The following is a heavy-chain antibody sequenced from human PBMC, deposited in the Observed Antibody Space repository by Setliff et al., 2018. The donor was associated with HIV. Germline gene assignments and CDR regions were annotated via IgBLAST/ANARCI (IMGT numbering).Heavy chain of an antibody. CDR1: GYTFTNYD. CDR2: MNPNSGNT. CDR3: ARVFSGISGWFLFDY. J-gene: IGHJ4*02. Sequence: ASVKVSCKASGYTFTNYDINWVRQATGQGLEWMGWMNPNSGNTGYAQKFQGRVTITRDTSARTAYMELSSLRSEDTAVYYCARVFSGISGWFLFDYWGQGTLVTVSS. D-gene: IGHD6-19*01. V-gene: IGHV1-8*03.